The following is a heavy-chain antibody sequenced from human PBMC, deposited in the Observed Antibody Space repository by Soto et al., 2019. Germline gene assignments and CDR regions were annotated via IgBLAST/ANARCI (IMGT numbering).Heavy chain of an antibody. Sequence: PSETLSLTCVGSNFSISSGYYWGWIRQSPGKGLEWIASIYRSGTTSYYPSLKSRVTISVDPSKNQFSLMLTAVTAADTAVYYCARTHSGSYYSVFNYWGRGSRVTVSS. CDR3: ARTHSGSYYSVFNY. D-gene: IGHD1-26*01. CDR2: IYRSGTT. J-gene: IGHJ4*02. CDR1: NFSISSGYY. V-gene: IGHV4-38-2*01.